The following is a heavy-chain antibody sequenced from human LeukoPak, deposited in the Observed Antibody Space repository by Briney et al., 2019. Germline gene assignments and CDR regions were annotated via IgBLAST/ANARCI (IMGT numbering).Heavy chain of an antibody. CDR1: GFTFSSYG. J-gene: IGHJ3*02. CDR2: ISGSGGRT. CDR3: AREPLVGSLNDAFDI. D-gene: IGHD1-26*01. Sequence: GGSLRLSCAASGFTFSSYGMSWVRQAPGKGLEWVSAISGSGGRTYCADSVKGRFTISRDNFKDTLDLQMNGLRAEDTAVYYCAREPLVGSLNDAFDIWGQGTMVTVSS. V-gene: IGHV3-23*01.